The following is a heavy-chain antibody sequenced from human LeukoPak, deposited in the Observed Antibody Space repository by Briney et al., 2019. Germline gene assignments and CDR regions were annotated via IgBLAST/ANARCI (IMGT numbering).Heavy chain of an antibody. D-gene: IGHD3-10*01. V-gene: IGHV1-69*01. J-gene: IGHJ5*02. Sequence: ASVKVSCKASGGTLSSYAISGVRQAPGQGLEWMGGIIPIFGTANYAQKFQGRVTITADESTSTAYMELSSLRSEDTAVYYCAREGVYGSGSYSNWFDPWGQGTLVTVSS. CDR1: GGTLSSYA. CDR3: AREGVYGSGSYSNWFDP. CDR2: IIPIFGTA.